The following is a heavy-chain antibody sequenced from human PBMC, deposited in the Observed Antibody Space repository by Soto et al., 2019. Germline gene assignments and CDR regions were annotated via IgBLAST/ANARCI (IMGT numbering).Heavy chain of an antibody. V-gene: IGHV1-2*04. D-gene: IGHD6-19*01. CDR2: INPNSGGT. CDR1: GYTFTGYY. J-gene: IGHJ5*02. Sequence: ASVKVSCKASGYTFTGYYMHWVRQAPGQVLEWMGWINPNSGGTNYAQKFQGWVTMTRDTSISTAYMELSRLRSDETAVYYCASDSSGWYWNWFDTWGQGTLVTVS. CDR3: ASDSSGWYWNWFDT.